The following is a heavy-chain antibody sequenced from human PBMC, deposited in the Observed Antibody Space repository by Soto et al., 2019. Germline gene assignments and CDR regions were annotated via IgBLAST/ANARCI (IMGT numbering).Heavy chain of an antibody. D-gene: IGHD1-1*01. J-gene: IGHJ6*03. V-gene: IGHV1-8*01. CDR3: ASERRYNWYDVGYMDV. CDR1: GYTFTSYD. CDR2: MNPNSGNT. Sequence: QVQLVQSGAEVKKPGASVKVSCKASGYTFTSYDINWVRQATGQGLEWMGWMNPNSGNTGYAQKFQGRVTMTRNTSISTAYMELSSLRSEDTAVYYCASERRYNWYDVGYMDVWGKGTTVTVSS.